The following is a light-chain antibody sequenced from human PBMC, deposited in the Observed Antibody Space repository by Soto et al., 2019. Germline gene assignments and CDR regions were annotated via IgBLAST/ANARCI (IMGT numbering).Light chain of an antibody. J-gene: IGKJ4*01. Sequence: VMTQSPATLSVSPGERATLSCRASQNVGGSVAWYQQKPGQAPRLLIYRASTRATGIPARFSGSGSGTEFTLTISSLQSEDFAIYYCQQYESYSPLTFGGGTKVEIK. CDR1: QNVGGS. CDR2: RAS. V-gene: IGKV3-15*01. CDR3: QQYESYSPLT.